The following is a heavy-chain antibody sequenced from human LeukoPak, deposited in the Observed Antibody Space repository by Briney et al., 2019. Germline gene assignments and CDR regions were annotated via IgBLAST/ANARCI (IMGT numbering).Heavy chain of an antibody. CDR3: ARDWVEMATIPVFDY. CDR1: GFTFSSYS. CDR2: ISSSSSYI. Sequence: GGSLRLSCAASGFTFSSYSMNWVRQAPGKGLEWVSSISSSSSYICYADSVKGRFTISRDNAKNSLYLQMNSLRAEDTAVYYCARDWVEMATIPVFDYWGQGTLVTVSS. D-gene: IGHD5-24*01. V-gene: IGHV3-21*01. J-gene: IGHJ4*02.